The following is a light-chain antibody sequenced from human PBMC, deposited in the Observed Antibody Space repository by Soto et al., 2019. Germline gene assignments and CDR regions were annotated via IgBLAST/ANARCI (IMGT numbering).Light chain of an antibody. Sequence: QSALTQPASVSESPGQSITISCTGTSSDVGGYNFVSWYQQHPGKAPKLMIYDVSHRPSGISNRFSGSKSGNTASLTISGLQAEDEADYYCSSYTTSSSGVVFGGGTKFTVL. J-gene: IGLJ2*01. CDR3: SSYTTSSSGVV. V-gene: IGLV2-14*01. CDR2: DVS. CDR1: SSDVGGYNF.